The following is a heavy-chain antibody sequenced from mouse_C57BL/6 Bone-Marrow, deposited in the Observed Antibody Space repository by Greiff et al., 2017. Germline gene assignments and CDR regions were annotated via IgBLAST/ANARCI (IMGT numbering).Heavy chain of an antibody. CDR2: INPTNGGT. V-gene: IGHV1-26*01. CDR3: ATATVVAMYYLDY. CDR1: GYTFTDYY. D-gene: IGHD1-1*01. Sequence: EVQLQQSGPELVKPGASVKISCKASGYTFTDYYMHWVKQSPGKSLEWIGDINPTNGGTSYTPQFKGQATLTVDTSSSTAYMELRSLTSEDAAVYNCATATVVAMYYLDYWGQGTTLTVSS. J-gene: IGHJ2*01.